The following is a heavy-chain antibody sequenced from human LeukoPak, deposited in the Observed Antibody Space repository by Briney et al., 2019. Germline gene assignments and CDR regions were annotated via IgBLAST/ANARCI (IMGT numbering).Heavy chain of an antibody. D-gene: IGHD5-18*01. CDR1: GGSISSYY. CDR2: IYYSGST. V-gene: IGHV4-59*01. J-gene: IGHJ4*02. Sequence: PSETLSLTCTVSGGSISSYYWSWIRQPPGKGLEWIGYIYYSGSTNYNPSLKSRVTISVDTSKNQFSLKLSSVTAADTAVYYCARLYSYAYWNDYWGQGTLVTVSS. CDR3: ARLYSYAYWNDY.